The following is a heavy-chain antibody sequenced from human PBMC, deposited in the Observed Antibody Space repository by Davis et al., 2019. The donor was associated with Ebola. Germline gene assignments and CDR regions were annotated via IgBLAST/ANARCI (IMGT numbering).Heavy chain of an antibody. CDR3: AIANRGPVADTGDY. CDR2: ISGSGGRT. Sequence: GGSLRLSCAASGFTFSDYYMSWVRQAPGKGLECVSTISGSGGRTLYADSVKGRFTISRDNAKNSLYLQMNSLRAEDTAVYYCAIANRGPVADTGDYWGQGTLVTVSS. CDR1: GFTFSDYY. V-gene: IGHV3-11*01. D-gene: IGHD6-19*01. J-gene: IGHJ4*02.